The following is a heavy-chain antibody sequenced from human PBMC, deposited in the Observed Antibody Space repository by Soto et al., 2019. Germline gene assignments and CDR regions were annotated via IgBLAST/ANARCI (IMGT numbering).Heavy chain of an antibody. J-gene: IGHJ3*02. V-gene: IGHV1-69*01. CDR1: GGTFSSYA. Sequence: QVQLVQSGAEVKKPGSSVKVSCKASGGTFSSYAISWVRQAPGQGLEWMGGIIPIFGTANYAQKFQGRVTITGDESRSTAYRERSSLGCEDTAVFYCARSWKQPAWGFFDIWGQGTMVPVSS. CDR2: IIPIFGTA. CDR3: ARSWKQPAWGFFDI. D-gene: IGHD5-18*01.